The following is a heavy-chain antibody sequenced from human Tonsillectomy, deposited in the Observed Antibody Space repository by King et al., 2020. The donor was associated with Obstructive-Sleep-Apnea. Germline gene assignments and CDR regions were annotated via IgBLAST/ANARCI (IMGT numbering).Heavy chain of an antibody. CDR1: GGSFSGYY. D-gene: IGHD3-10*01. Sequence: VQLQQWGAGLLKPSETLSLTCAVYGGSFSGYYWSWIRQPPGKWLEWIGEINHSGSTNYNPSLKSRVTISVDTSKNQFSLKLSSVTAADTAVYYCARGRYYYGSKGNWFDPWGQGTLVTVSS. CDR2: INHSGST. J-gene: IGHJ5*02. V-gene: IGHV4-34*01. CDR3: ARGRYYYGSKGNWFDP.